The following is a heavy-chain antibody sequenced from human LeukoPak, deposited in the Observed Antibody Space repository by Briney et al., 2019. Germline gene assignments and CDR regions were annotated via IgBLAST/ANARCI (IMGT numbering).Heavy chain of an antibody. CDR2: IYYSGSA. V-gene: IGHV4-61*01. Sequence: PSETLSLTCTVSGVSVSSGSYYWSWIRQPPGRGLEWIGYIYYSGSANYNPSLKSRVTISVDTSKNQFSLKMSSVTAADTAVYYCASLEDTAMDHYFDYWGQGTLVTVSS. J-gene: IGHJ4*02. CDR3: ASLEDTAMDHYFDY. D-gene: IGHD5-18*01. CDR1: GVSVSSGSYY.